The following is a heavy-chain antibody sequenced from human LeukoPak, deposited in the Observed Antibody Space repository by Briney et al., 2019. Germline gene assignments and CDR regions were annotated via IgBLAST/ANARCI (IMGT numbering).Heavy chain of an antibody. V-gene: IGHV5-51*01. CDR3: AIFGDKYGSGSYGDS. D-gene: IGHD3-10*01. CDR2: IYPDDSDT. J-gene: IGHJ4*02. CDR1: GYTFSNYW. Sequence: GESLKISCKGFGYTFSNYWIGWVRQMPGKGLEWMGIIYPDDSDTRYSPSFQGQVTISADKSITTAFLQWSSLKASDTAMYYCAIFGDKYGSGSYGDSWGQGTLVTVS.